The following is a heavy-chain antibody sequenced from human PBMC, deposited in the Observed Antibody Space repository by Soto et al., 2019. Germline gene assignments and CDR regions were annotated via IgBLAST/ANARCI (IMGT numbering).Heavy chain of an antibody. CDR2: IYYSGST. CDR1: GGSISSGGYY. V-gene: IGHV4-31*03. D-gene: IGHD6-25*01. CDR3: ARAAHYSSAFRWFDP. J-gene: IGHJ5*02. Sequence: QVQLQESGPGLVKPSQTLSLTCTVSGGSISSGGYYWSWIRQHPGNGLEWIGYIYYSGSTYYNTSHKSRFTISVDTSKNQFSLKLSSVTAADTAVYYCARAAHYSSAFRWFDPWGQGTLVTVSS.